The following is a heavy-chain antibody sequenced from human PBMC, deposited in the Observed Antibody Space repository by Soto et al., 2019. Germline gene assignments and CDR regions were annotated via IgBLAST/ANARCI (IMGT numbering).Heavy chain of an antibody. CDR2: INHSGST. J-gene: IGHJ4*02. CDR1: GGSFSGYY. Sequence: NPSETLSLTCALYGGSFSGYYWSWIRQPPGKGLEWIGEINHSGSTNYNPSLKSRVTISVDTSKNQFSLKLSSVTAADTAVYYCAGPSSDCGGDCYYFDYWGQGALVTVSS. V-gene: IGHV4-34*01. D-gene: IGHD2-21*02. CDR3: AGPSSDCGGDCYYFDY.